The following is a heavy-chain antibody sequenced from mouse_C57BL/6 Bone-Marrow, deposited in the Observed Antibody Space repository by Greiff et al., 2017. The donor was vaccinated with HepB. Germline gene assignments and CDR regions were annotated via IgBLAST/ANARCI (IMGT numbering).Heavy chain of an antibody. J-gene: IGHJ4*01. CDR3: ARLVLRYLYAMDY. CDR1: GYTFTSYG. V-gene: IGHV1-81*01. Sequence: QVQLQQSGAVLARPGASVKLSCKASGYTFTSYGISWVKQRTGQGLEWIGEIYPRSGNTYYNEKFKGKATLTADKSSSTAYMELRSLTSEDSAVYFCARLVLRYLYAMDYWGQGTSVTVS. D-gene: IGHD1-1*01. CDR2: IYPRSGNT.